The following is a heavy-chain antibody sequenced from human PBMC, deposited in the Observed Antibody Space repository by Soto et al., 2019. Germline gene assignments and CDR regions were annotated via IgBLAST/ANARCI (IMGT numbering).Heavy chain of an antibody. J-gene: IGHJ4*02. CDR1: GGTFSSYA. V-gene: IGHV1-69*13. D-gene: IGHD1-7*01. Sequence: SVKVSCKASGGTFSSYAISWVRQAPGQGLEWMGGIIPIFGTANYAQKFQGRVTITADESTSTAYMELSSLRSEDTAVYYCASLSAELLAFDYWGQGTLVTVSS. CDR3: ASLSAELLAFDY. CDR2: IIPIFGTA.